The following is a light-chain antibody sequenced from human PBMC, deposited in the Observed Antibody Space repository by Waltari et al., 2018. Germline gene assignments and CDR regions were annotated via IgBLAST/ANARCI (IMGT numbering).Light chain of an antibody. J-gene: IGKJ4*01. CDR1: QNINNH. CDR3: QQRRDGPLT. V-gene: IGKV3-11*01. Sequence: DIVLTQSPATLSLSPGERVTLSCRASQNINNHLAWYQQRPGQAPRLLIYDASNRATGIPARFSGSGSGTDFTFTINCLEPEDFAVYYCQQRRDGPLTFGGGTTVDIK. CDR2: DAS.